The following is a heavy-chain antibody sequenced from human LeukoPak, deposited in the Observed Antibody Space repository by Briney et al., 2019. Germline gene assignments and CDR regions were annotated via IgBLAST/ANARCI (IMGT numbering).Heavy chain of an antibody. D-gene: IGHD3-22*01. CDR2: INPNSGGT. J-gene: IGHJ4*02. CDR1: GYTFTGYY. CDR3: ATGYYYDSSGYYYSLSY. Sequence: GASVKVSCKASGYTFTGYYMHWVRQAPGQGLEWMGWINPNSGGTNYAQKFQGRVTMTRDTSISTAYMELSRLRSDDTAVYYCATGYYYDSSGYYYSLSYWGQGTLVTVSS. V-gene: IGHV1-2*02.